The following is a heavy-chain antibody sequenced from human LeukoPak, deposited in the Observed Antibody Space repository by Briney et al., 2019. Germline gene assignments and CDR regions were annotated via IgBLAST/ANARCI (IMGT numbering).Heavy chain of an antibody. CDR2: ISHSGGST. CDR3: AKEGYDSPNYFDN. J-gene: IGHJ4*02. D-gene: IGHD2-2*01. CDR1: GFTFSRHA. V-gene: IGHV3-23*01. Sequence: PGGSLRLSCAASGFTFSRHAMNWVRQAPGKGLEWVSGISHSGGSTYYADSVKGRFTISRDNSKSTLYLQMNSLRAEDTAVYYCAKEGYDSPNYFDNWGQGTLVTVSS.